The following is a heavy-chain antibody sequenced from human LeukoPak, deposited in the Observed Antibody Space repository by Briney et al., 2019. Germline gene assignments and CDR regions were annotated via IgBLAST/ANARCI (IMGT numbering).Heavy chain of an antibody. CDR3: ARLYGDYALDY. Sequence: GESLKISCKGSGYNFTSYRFNWVRQMPGKGLEWIGIIYPGEYETRYSPSFQGQVTISADKSITTVYLQWSSLKASDTAMYYCARLYGDYALDYWGQGTLVTVSS. V-gene: IGHV5-51*01. D-gene: IGHD4-17*01. CDR2: IYPGEYET. CDR1: GYNFTSYR. J-gene: IGHJ4*02.